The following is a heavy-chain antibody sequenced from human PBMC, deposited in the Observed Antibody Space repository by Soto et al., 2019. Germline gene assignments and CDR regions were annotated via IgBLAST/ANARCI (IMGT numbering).Heavy chain of an antibody. V-gene: IGHV5-51*01. D-gene: IGHD3-22*01. J-gene: IGHJ6*02. CDR1: GYSFTSYW. Sequence: PGESLKISCKGSGYSFTSYWIGWVRQMPGKGLEWMGIIYPGDSDTRYSPSFQGQVTISADKSISTAYLQWSSLKASDTAMYYCASPALYYDSSGYYVPCCYGMDFWGQGTTVPVAS. CDR3: ASPALYYDSSGYYVPCCYGMDF. CDR2: IYPGDSDT.